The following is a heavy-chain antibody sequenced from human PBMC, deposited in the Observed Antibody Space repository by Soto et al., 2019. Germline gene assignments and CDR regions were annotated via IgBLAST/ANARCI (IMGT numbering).Heavy chain of an antibody. CDR3: AREGEYGSGSQIDY. D-gene: IGHD3-10*01. J-gene: IGHJ4*02. V-gene: IGHV1-69*04. CDR1: GGTFSSYT. CDR2: IIPILGIA. Sequence: SVKVSCKASGGTFSSYTISWVRQAPGQGLEWMGRIIPILGIANYAQKFQGRVTITADKSTSTAYMELSSLRSEDTAVYYCAREGEYGSGSQIDYWGQGTLVTVSS.